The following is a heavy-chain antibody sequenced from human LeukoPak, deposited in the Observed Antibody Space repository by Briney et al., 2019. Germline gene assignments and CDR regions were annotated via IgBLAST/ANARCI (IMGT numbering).Heavy chain of an antibody. CDR1: GGSISSGDYY. V-gene: IGHV4-30-4*01. CDR2: IYYSGST. CDR3: ARGSGYFRVDY. J-gene: IGHJ4*02. D-gene: IGHD3-22*01. Sequence: SETLSLTCTVSGGSISSGDYYWSWIRQPPGKGLEWIGYIYYSGSTYYNPSLKSRVTISADTSKNQFSLKLSSVTAADTAVYYCARGSGYFRVDYWGQGTLVTVSS.